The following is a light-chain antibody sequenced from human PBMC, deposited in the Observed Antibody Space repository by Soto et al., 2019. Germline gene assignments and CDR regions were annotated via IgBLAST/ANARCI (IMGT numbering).Light chain of an antibody. CDR2: GAS. V-gene: IGKV3-20*01. CDR1: QSMSTNY. Sequence: EIVLAQSPDTLSLSPGERATLSCRTSQSMSTNYLAWYQQKSGQPPRLLIYGASIRATGIPDRFSGSGSGTDFTLTISRLEPEDFAVYYCLQYDSSPLTFGGGAKVEIK. CDR3: LQYDSSPLT. J-gene: IGKJ4*01.